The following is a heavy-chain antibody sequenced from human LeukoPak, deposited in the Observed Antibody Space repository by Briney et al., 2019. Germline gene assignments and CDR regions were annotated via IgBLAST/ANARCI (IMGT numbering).Heavy chain of an antibody. CDR1: GFTFSSCA. CDR2: IGGGGGTT. J-gene: IGHJ2*01. V-gene: IGHV3-23*01. Sequence: GGSLRLSCAASGFTFSSCAMSWVRQAPGKGLQWVSDIGGGGGTTHYADSVRGRFTISRDNSKSTLVLQMNSLRVEDTAVYYCAKNYYSDSSGPYWYFDLWGRGTLVTVSS. CDR3: AKNYYSDSSGPYWYFDL. D-gene: IGHD3-22*01.